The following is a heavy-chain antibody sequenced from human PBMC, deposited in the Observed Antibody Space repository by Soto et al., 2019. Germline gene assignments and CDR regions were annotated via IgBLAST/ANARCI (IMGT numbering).Heavy chain of an antibody. CDR1: GFTFNNYW. CDR3: ARDVIAVAATFDY. D-gene: IGHD6-19*01. V-gene: IGHV3-7*03. Sequence: GSLRLSCAASGFTFNNYWMSWVRQAPGKGLEWVASIKQDGSETYYVDSVKGRFTISRDNAKNSLYLQMNSLRAEDTAVYYCARDVIAVAATFDYWGQGTLVTVSS. J-gene: IGHJ4*02. CDR2: IKQDGSET.